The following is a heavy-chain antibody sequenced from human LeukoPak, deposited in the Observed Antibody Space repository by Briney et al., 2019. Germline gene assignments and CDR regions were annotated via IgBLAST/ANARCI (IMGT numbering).Heavy chain of an antibody. CDR2: INPSGGRT. D-gene: IGHD5-24*01. J-gene: IGHJ2*01. CDR1: GYIFISYY. V-gene: IGHV1-46*01. CDR3: ASQEMATSPINFDL. Sequence: ASVKVSCKASGYIFISYYMHWVRQAPGQGLEWMRIINPSGGRTSYPQKFQGRVTMTRDTSTSTVYMEMSSLRSEDTAVYYCASQEMATSPINFDLWGRGTLVTVSS.